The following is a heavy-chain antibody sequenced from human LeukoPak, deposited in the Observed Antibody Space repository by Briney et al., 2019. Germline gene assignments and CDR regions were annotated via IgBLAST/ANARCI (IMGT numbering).Heavy chain of an antibody. J-gene: IGHJ4*02. CDR3: ARDGSSWPTEYYLDY. Sequence: PGGSLRLSCAASGFTFSSYEMNWVRQAPGKGLEWVSYISSSGSTIYYADSVKGRFTISRDNAKNSLYLQMNSLRAEDTAVYYCARDGSSWPTEYYLDYWGQGTLVTVSS. D-gene: IGHD6-13*01. CDR2: ISSSGSTI. V-gene: IGHV3-48*03. CDR1: GFTFSSYE.